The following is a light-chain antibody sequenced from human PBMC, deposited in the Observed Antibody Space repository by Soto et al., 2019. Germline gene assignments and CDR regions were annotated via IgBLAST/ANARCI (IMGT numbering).Light chain of an antibody. V-gene: IGKV3-11*01. CDR2: NAS. J-gene: IGKJ4*01. Sequence: EIVLTQSPATRSLSPGERATFSCRASQRVRRYLACYQPKPGQAPRLLIYNASNRATGIPARFSGSGSGTVFTLTISSLEPEDFTVYYCQQRSNWPKLTFGGGTKVEIK. CDR1: QRVRRY. CDR3: QQRSNWPKLT.